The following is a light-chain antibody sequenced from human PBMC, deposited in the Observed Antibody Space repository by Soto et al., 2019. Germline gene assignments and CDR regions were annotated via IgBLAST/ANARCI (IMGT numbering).Light chain of an antibody. CDR1: QGIITS. V-gene: IGKV1-39*01. CDR3: QQSYSTPIT. Sequence: DIQMTQSPSSLSASVGDRVSITCRASQGIITSLNWYQQKSGTAPKLLIYAASSLQSGVPSRFSGSGSGTDFTLTISSLQPEDFATYYCQQSYSTPITFGQGTRLEI. CDR2: AAS. J-gene: IGKJ5*01.